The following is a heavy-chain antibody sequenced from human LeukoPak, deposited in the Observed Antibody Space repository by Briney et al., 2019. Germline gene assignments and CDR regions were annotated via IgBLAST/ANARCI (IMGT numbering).Heavy chain of an antibody. CDR2: IYNSGST. CDR3: ARVASGYRYYYCYYMDV. V-gene: IGHV4-59*08. Sequence: SETLSLTCTVSGGSISSYYWSWIRQPPGKGLEWIGYIYNSGSTNYNPSLKSRVTISVDTSKNQFSLKLNSVTAADTAVYYCARVASGYRYYYCYYMDVWGKGTTVTVSS. CDR1: GGSISSYY. D-gene: IGHD2-2*02. J-gene: IGHJ6*03.